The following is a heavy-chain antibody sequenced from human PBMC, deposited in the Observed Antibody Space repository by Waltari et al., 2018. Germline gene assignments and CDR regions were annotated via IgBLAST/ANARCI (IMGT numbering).Heavy chain of an antibody. V-gene: IGHV4-38-2*01. D-gene: IGHD6-6*01. J-gene: IGHJ5*02. CDR2: IYHSGST. Sequence: QVPLPESGPGLVNPSATLYLHGAVFGSCTSRGYSWGWCHQPPGKGLEWIGSIYHSGSTYYNPSLKSRVTISVDTSKNQFSLKLSSVTAADTAVYYCARRLIAARRGPYDPWGQGTLVTVSS. CDR1: GSCTSRGYS. CDR3: ARRLIAARRGPYDP.